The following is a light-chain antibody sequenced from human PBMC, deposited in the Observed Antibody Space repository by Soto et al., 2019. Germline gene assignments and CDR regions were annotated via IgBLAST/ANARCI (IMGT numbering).Light chain of an antibody. J-gene: IGKJ5*01. CDR1: QSISSW. CDR3: QQGDSFPIT. Sequence: DIQMTQSPSSVSASVGDRVTITCRASQSISSWLAWYQQKPGTVPKLLIYAASSLQSGVPSRFSGSGAGTEFTLTITSLQPEDFGTYYCQQGDSFPITFGLGTRLEIK. V-gene: IGKV1-12*01. CDR2: AAS.